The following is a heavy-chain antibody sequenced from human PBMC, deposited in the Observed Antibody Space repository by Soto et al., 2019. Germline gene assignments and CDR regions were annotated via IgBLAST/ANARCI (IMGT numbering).Heavy chain of an antibody. J-gene: IGHJ4*02. V-gene: IGHV1-46*01. Sequence: QVQLVQFGAEVKKPGASVKVSCKASGYTFTSYYMHWVRQAPGQGLEWMGIINPSGGSTSYEQKFQGRITVTRDTSTSTVYLELSSLRSEDTAVYFCARQAVPPLGYFDHWGQGALVTVSS. D-gene: IGHD6-19*01. CDR1: GYTFTSYY. CDR3: ARQAVPPLGYFDH. CDR2: INPSGGST.